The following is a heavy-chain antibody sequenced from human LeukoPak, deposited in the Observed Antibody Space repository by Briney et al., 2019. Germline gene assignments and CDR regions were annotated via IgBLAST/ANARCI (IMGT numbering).Heavy chain of an antibody. J-gene: IGHJ4*02. CDR1: GGSISSHY. V-gene: IGHV4-59*11. Sequence: TLSLTCTVSGGSISSHYWSWIRQPPGEGLEWIGYIYYSGSTNYNPSLKSRVTISVDTSKNQFSLKLSSVTAADTAVYYCARAPRASHFDYWGQGTLVTVSS. CDR2: IYYSGST. CDR3: ARAPRASHFDY.